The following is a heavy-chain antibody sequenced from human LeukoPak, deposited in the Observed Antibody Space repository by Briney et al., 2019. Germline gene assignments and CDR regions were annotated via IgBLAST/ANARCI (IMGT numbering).Heavy chain of an antibody. J-gene: IGHJ4*02. CDR2: ISSDGSNK. V-gene: IGHV3-30*03. CDR1: GFTFNMYS. Sequence: GGSLRLSCAASGFTFNMYSLNWLRQAPGKGLEWVAVISSDGSNKYYADSVKGRFTISRDNSKNTLYLQMNSLRAEDTAVYYCASLSSSDYWGQGTLVTVSS. CDR3: ASLSSSDY.